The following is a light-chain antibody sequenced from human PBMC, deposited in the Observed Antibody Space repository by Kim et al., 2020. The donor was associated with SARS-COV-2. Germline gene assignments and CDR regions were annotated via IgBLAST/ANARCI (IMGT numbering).Light chain of an antibody. Sequence: QAVVAQEPSLTVSPGGTVTLTCGTSTGSVTSNHYPYWIQQKPGQAPKTLISDSIKKHPWTPDRFSGSLLGGKAALTLSGAQPEDESDYYCLLSYGGARVFGGGTQLTVL. V-gene: IGLV7-46*01. J-gene: IGLJ3*02. CDR3: LLSYGGARV. CDR1: TGSVTSNHY. CDR2: DSI.